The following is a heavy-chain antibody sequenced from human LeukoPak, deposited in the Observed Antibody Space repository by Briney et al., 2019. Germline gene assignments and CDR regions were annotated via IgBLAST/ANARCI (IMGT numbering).Heavy chain of an antibody. CDR1: GFTFSSYE. V-gene: IGHV3-48*03. CDR3: ARDSKLDIVATSTYYYYGMDV. D-gene: IGHD5-12*01. J-gene: IGHJ6*04. Sequence: GGSLRPSCAASGFTFSSYEMSWVRQAPGKGLEWVSYISSSGSTIYYADSVKGRFTISRDNAKNSLYLQMNSLRAEDTAVYYCARDSKLDIVATSTYYYYGMDVWGKGTTVTVSS. CDR2: ISSSGSTI.